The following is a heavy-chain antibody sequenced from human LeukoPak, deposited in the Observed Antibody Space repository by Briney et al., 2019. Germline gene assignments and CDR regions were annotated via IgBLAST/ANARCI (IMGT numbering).Heavy chain of an antibody. CDR2: IYTSGST. CDR3: ARMYCSSTSCYRAAFDI. D-gene: IGHD2-2*02. CDR1: GGSIISYY. V-gene: IGHV4-4*07. Sequence: PSESLSLTCSVSGGSIISYYWSWIRQPAGKGLEWIGRIYTSGSTNYNPSLKSRVTMSVDTSKNQFSLKLSSVTAADTAVYYCARMYCSSTSCYRAAFDIWGQGIMVTVSS. J-gene: IGHJ3*02.